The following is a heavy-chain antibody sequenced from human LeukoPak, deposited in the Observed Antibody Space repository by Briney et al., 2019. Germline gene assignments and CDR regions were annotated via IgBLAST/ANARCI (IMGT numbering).Heavy chain of an antibody. J-gene: IGHJ4*02. Sequence: GGALRLSCAASGFTFSRYSMNWVRQAAGKGLEWVASISSSSSYIYYADSVTGRFTISRDNAKNSLYLQMNSLRAEDTAVYYCARDLRYCSGGSCSTALDYWGQGTLVTVSS. CDR2: ISSSSSYI. CDR1: GFTFSRYS. V-gene: IGHV3-21*01. CDR3: ARDLRYCSGGSCSTALDY. D-gene: IGHD2-15*01.